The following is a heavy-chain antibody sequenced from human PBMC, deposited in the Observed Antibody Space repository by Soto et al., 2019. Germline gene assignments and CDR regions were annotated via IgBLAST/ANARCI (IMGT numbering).Heavy chain of an antibody. CDR3: ARDFSWRQFDY. CDR1: GFTFSSYA. CDR2: ISGSGGST. D-gene: IGHD2-15*01. Sequence: GGSLRLSCAASGFTFSSYAMSWVRQAPGKGLEWVSAISGSGGSTYYADSVKGRFTISRDNSKNTLYLQMNSLRVEDTAVYYCARDFSWRQFDYWGQGTLVTVSS. J-gene: IGHJ4*02. V-gene: IGHV3-23*01.